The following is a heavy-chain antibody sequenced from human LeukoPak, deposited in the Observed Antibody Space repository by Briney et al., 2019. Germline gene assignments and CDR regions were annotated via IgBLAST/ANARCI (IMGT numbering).Heavy chain of an antibody. V-gene: IGHV4-38-2*02. Sequence: PSETLSLTCTVSGYSISSGYYWGWIRQPSGKGLEWIGSIYHSGSTYYNPSLKSRVTISVDTSKNQFSLKLSSVTAADTAVYYCAVGLLLPYHFDYWGQGTLVTVSS. CDR3: AVGLLLPYHFDY. D-gene: IGHD3-22*01. CDR1: GYSISSGYY. J-gene: IGHJ4*02. CDR2: IYHSGST.